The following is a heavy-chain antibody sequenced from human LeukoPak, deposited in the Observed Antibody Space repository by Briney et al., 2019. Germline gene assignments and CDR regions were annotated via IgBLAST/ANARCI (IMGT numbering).Heavy chain of an antibody. J-gene: IGHJ4*02. V-gene: IGHV4-34*01. CDR2: INHSGST. D-gene: IGHD6-19*01. Sequence: PGGSLRLSCAASGFTFSSYGMHWIRQPPGKGLEWIGEINHSGSTNYNPSLKSRVTISVDTSKNQFSLKLSSVTAADTAVYYCARGPIAVAGTGYRYWGQGTLVTVSS. CDR1: GFTFSSYG. CDR3: ARGPIAVAGTGYRY.